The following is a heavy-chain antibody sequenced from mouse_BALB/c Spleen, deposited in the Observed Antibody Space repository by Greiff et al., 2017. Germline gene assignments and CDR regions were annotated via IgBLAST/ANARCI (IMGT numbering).Heavy chain of an antibody. D-gene: IGHD1-1*02. CDR2: ISSGGSYT. CDR3: TRDGRFDY. Sequence: EVKLVESGGGLVKPGGSLKLSCAASGFTFSSYTMSWVRQTPEKRLEWVATISSGGSYTYYPDSVKGRFTISRDNAKNTLYLQMSSLKSEDTAMYYCTRDGRFDYWGQGTTLTVSS. J-gene: IGHJ2*01. V-gene: IGHV5-6-4*01. CDR1: GFTFSSYT.